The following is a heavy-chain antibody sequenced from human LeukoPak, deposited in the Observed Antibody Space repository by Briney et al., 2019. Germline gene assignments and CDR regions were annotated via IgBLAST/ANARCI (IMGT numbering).Heavy chain of an antibody. J-gene: IGHJ4*02. CDR3: ARVPRLPGYSSGWPPFDY. CDR1: GGSISSGSYY. D-gene: IGHD6-19*01. Sequence: SETLSLTCTVSGGSISSGSYYWSWIRQPPGKGLEWIGSIYHSGSTYYNPSLKSRVTISVDTSKNQFSLKLSSVTAADTAVYYCARVPRLPGYSSGWPPFDYWGQGTLVTVSS. CDR2: IYHSGST. V-gene: IGHV4-39*07.